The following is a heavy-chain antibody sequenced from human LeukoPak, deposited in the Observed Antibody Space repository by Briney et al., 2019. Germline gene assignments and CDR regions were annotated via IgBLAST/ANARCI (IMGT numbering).Heavy chain of an antibody. Sequence: SETLSLTCTVSGGSISIPYWSWIRQPPGKGLEWIGYIYNSGSTNYNPSLKSRVTISLDTYKDQFSLHLTSVTAADTAVYFCARDDYGVFDAFDVWGQGTVVTVSS. D-gene: IGHD3-16*01. CDR2: IYNSGST. V-gene: IGHV4-59*08. J-gene: IGHJ3*01. CDR1: GGSISIPY. CDR3: ARDDYGVFDAFDV.